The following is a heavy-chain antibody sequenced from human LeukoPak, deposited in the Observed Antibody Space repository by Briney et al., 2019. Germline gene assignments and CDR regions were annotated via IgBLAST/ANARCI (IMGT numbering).Heavy chain of an antibody. CDR3: AAGPIVGATTRRYFDY. CDR1: GGSLSSGGYY. Sequence: SETLSLTCTVSGGSLSSGGYYWSWIRQPPGKGLEWIGYIYYSGSTNYNPSLKSRVTISVDTSKNQFSLKLSSVTAADTAVYYCAAGPIVGATTRRYFDYWGQGTLVTVSS. J-gene: IGHJ4*02. V-gene: IGHV4-61*08. CDR2: IYYSGST. D-gene: IGHD1-26*01.